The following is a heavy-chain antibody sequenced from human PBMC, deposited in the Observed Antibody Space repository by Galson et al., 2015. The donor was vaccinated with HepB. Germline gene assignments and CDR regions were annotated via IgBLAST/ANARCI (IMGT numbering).Heavy chain of an antibody. D-gene: IGHD4-17*01. J-gene: IGHJ4*02. CDR2: ISYDGSYK. CDR3: TKGPYGDPPHY. Sequence: SLRLSCAASGFTVSTYGMHWVRQAPGKGLEWAAIISYDGSYKDYPESVKGRFTISRDNSKNTLYLEMNSLRAEDSAVYYCTKGPYGDPPHYWGQGTLVTVSS. V-gene: IGHV3-30*18. CDR1: GFTVSTYG.